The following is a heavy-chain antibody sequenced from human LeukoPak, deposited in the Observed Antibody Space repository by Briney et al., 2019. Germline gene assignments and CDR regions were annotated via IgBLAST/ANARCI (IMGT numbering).Heavy chain of an antibody. CDR3: ARESGFYGDYGAFDI. J-gene: IGHJ3*02. CDR1: GFTFSSYW. Sequence: PGGSLRLSCAASGFTFSSYWMHWVRRAPGKGLVWVSRIYSDGSTTNYADSVKGRFTISRDNAKNTLYLQMNSLRAEDTAIYYCARESGFYGDYGAFDIWGQGTTVTVSS. D-gene: IGHD4-17*01. CDR2: IYSDGSTT. V-gene: IGHV3-74*01.